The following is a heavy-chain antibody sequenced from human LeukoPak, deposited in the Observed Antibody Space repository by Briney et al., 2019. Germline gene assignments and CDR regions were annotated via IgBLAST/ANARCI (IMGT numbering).Heavy chain of an antibody. CDR1: GFTFSSHW. Sequence: GWSLRLSCAASGFTFSSHWMHWVRQAAGKGLVWVSRINGDGSITNYADSVKGRFTISRDNAKNTLYLQMNSLRADDTAVYYCARGSDYTSNWSWGQGTLVTVSS. J-gene: IGHJ5*02. CDR2: INGDGSIT. CDR3: ARGSDYTSNWS. D-gene: IGHD6-13*01. V-gene: IGHV3-74*01.